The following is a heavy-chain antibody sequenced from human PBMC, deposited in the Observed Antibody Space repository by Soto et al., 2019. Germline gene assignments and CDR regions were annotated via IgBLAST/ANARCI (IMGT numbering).Heavy chain of an antibody. V-gene: IGHV3-30-3*01. CDR2: ISYDGSYQ. CDR3: VAEVGPRTFDN. J-gene: IGHJ4*02. CDR1: GFTFREHA. Sequence: QVQLVESGGGVVQPGRSLRLSCAASGFTFREHAMHWVRQAPGKGLEWVALISYDGSYQNYPESVRGRFTISRDDSRSTLFLQMYSLRYEDTAVYYCVAEVGPRTFDNWGQGTLVTVSS. D-gene: IGHD1-26*01.